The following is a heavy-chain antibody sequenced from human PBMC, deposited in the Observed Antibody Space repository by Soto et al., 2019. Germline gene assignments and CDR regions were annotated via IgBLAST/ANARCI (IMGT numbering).Heavy chain of an antibody. CDR2: IIPIFGTA. Sequence: SVKVSCKASGGTFSSYAISWVRQAPGQGLEWMGGIIPIFGTANYAQKFQGRVTITADESTSTAYMELSSLRSEDTAVYYCAVHFSSIAARYWFDPWGQGTLVTVSS. J-gene: IGHJ5*02. CDR3: AVHFSSIAARYWFDP. CDR1: GGTFSSYA. D-gene: IGHD6-6*01. V-gene: IGHV1-69*13.